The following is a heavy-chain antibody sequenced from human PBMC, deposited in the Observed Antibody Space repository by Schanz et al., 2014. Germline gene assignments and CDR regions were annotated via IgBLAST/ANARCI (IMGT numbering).Heavy chain of an antibody. CDR2: INHSANT. CDR1: GGSISSGSYY. D-gene: IGHD4-17*01. V-gene: IGHV4-30-2*06. J-gene: IGHJ5*01. CDR3: ARSPGDFPGWFDS. Sequence: QVQLQESGPGLVKPSQTLSLTCTVSGGSISSGSYYWSWIRQSPDKGLEWIGEINHSANTTYNPSLKSRVPISVDRSKNQFSLILNSVTAADTAVYYCARSPGDFPGWFDSWGQGTLVTVSS.